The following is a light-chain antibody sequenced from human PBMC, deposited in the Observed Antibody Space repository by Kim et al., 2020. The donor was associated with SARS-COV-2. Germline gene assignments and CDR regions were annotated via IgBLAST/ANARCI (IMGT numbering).Light chain of an antibody. J-gene: IGLJ3*02. CDR2: YDN. CDR3: QVGASSSDHRV. CDR1: NIGSKS. V-gene: IGLV3-21*04. Sequence: SYELTQPPSVSVAPGKTARITCGGNNIGSKSVHWYQQKPGQAPVLVIYYDNNRPSGIPERFSGSNYGNTATLTISRVEAGDEADYYCQVGASSSDHRVFG.